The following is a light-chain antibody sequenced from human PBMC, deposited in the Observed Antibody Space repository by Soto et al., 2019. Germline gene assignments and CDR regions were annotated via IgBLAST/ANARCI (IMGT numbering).Light chain of an antibody. Sequence: QSALTQPRSVSGSLGQSVTISCSGTSYNYVSWYQHPPGKAPKLIIYDVTKRPSGVPDRFSASKSGSAASLTISGLQAEDEADYYCSSYLPSDILLFGGGTKLTV. CDR1: SYNY. V-gene: IGLV2-11*01. J-gene: IGLJ2*01. CDR2: DVT. CDR3: SSYLPSDILL.